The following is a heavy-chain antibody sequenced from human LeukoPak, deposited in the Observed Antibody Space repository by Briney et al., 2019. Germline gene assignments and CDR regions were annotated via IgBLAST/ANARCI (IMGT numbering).Heavy chain of an antibody. CDR3: ARDGFILGLFDY. D-gene: IGHD3-16*01. Sequence: ASVKVSCKASGYTFTSYDINWVRQATGQGLEWMGWMNPNSGNTGYAQKFQGRVTMTRNTSISTAYMELSSLRSEDTAVYYCARDGFILGLFDYWGQGTLVTVSS. J-gene: IGHJ4*02. CDR1: GYTFTSYD. V-gene: IGHV1-8*01. CDR2: MNPNSGNT.